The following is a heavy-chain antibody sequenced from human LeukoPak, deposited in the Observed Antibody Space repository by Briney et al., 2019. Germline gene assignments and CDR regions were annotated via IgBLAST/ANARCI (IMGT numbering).Heavy chain of an antibody. CDR3: TTRYCSGGRCDD. Sequence: GGSLRLSCAASGFTFSNAWMNWVRQAPGKGLEWVGRIKSKTDGGTTDYAAPVKGRFTISRDDSKTTLYLQMNSLKTEDTAVYYGTTRYCSGGRCDDWGQGTLVTVSS. V-gene: IGHV3-15*01. J-gene: IGHJ4*02. CDR2: IKSKTDGGTT. D-gene: IGHD2-15*01. CDR1: GFTFSNAW.